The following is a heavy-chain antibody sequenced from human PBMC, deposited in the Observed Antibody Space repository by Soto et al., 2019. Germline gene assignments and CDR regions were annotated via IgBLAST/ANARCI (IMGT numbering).Heavy chain of an antibody. CDR2: ISGGGDTT. V-gene: IGHV3-23*01. D-gene: IGHD3-10*01. J-gene: IGHJ4*02. CDR1: GFTFSSYA. Sequence: EVQLLESGGGLVQPGGSLRLSCAASGFTFSSYAMTWVRQAPGKGLEWVSAISGGGDTTSYADSVKGRFTVSRDGSKNTVSLQMSSLRAEDTALYYCAKGRSGTGRLTPRVDFWGQGALVTVSS. CDR3: AKGRSGTGRLTPRVDF.